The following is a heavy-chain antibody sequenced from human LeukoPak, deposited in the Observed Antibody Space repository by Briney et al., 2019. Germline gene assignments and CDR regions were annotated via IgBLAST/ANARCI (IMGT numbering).Heavy chain of an antibody. Sequence: ASVKVSCKASGGTFSSYAISWVRQAPGQGLEWMGGIIPIFGTANYAQKFQGRVTITADESTSTAYMELSSLRSEDTAVYYCAAVVPAVMGYFDYWGQGTLVTVSS. CDR2: IIPIFGTA. V-gene: IGHV1-69*13. J-gene: IGHJ4*02. D-gene: IGHD2-2*01. CDR3: AAVVPAVMGYFDY. CDR1: GGTFSSYA.